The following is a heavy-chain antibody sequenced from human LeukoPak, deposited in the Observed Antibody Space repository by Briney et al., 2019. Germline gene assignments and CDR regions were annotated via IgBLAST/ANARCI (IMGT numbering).Heavy chain of an antibody. J-gene: IGHJ3*02. Sequence: SGGSLRLSCAASGFTFSSYGMHWVRQAPGKGLEWVAVISYDGSNKYYADSVKGRFTISRDNSKNTLYLQMNSLRAEDTAVYYCAKGRRYSPHRSKPDAFDIWGQGTMVTVSS. CDR2: ISYDGSNK. CDR3: AKGRRYSPHRSKPDAFDI. V-gene: IGHV3-30*18. D-gene: IGHD4-11*01. CDR1: GFTFSSYG.